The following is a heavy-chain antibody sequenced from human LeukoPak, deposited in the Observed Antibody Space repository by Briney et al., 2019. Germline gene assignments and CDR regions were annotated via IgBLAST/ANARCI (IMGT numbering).Heavy chain of an antibody. CDR2: ISGSGGGT. CDR1: GFTFSSYS. J-gene: IGHJ4*02. V-gene: IGHV3-23*01. Sequence: GGSLRLSCAASGFTFSSYSMNWVRQAPGKGLEWVSAISGSGGGTYYADSVKGRFTISRDNSKNTLYLQMNSQRAEDTAVYYCANPVRQQLFSLGIDYWGQGTLVTVSS. CDR3: ANPVRQQLFSLGIDY. D-gene: IGHD6-13*01.